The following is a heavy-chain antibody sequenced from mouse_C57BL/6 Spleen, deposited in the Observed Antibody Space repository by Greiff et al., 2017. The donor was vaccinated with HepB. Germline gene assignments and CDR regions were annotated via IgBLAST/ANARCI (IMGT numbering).Heavy chain of an antibody. Sequence: QVQLKQSGPELVKPGASVKISCKASGYSFTSYYIHWVKQRPGQGLEWIGWIYPGSGNTKYNEKFKGKATLTADTSSSTAYMQLSSLTSEDSAVYYCARERIYSKEFAYWGQGTLVTVSA. CDR1: GYSFTSYY. J-gene: IGHJ3*01. CDR2: IYPGSGNT. CDR3: ARERIYSKEFAY. V-gene: IGHV1-66*01. D-gene: IGHD2-5*01.